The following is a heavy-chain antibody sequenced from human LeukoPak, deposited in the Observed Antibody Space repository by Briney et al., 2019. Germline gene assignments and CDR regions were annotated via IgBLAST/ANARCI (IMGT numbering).Heavy chain of an antibody. CDR1: GGSISVGGYS. J-gene: IGHJ3*02. CDR2: IYYSGST. V-gene: IGHV4-30-2*01. Sequence: PSETLSLTCAVSGGSISVGGYSWSWIRQPPGKGLEWTGYIYYSGSTYYNPSLKSRVTMSLDRSKNQFSLKLNSVTAADTAVYYCALMTTMTTRAFDIWGRGTMVTVSS. CDR3: ALMTTMTTRAFDI. D-gene: IGHD4-17*01.